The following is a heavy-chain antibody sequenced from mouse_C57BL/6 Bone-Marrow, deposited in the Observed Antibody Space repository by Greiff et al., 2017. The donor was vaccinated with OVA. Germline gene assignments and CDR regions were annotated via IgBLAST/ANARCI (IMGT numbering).Heavy chain of an antibody. V-gene: IGHV7-1*01. D-gene: IGHD1-2*01. J-gene: IGHJ1*03. CDR1: GFTFSDFY. CDR3: ARDVAKGYWYLDV. CDR2: SRNKANDYTT. Sequence: EVMLVESGRGLVQSGRSLRLSCATSGFTFSDFYMEWVRQAPGKGLEWIAASRNKANDYTTEYSASVKGRFIVSRDTSQSILYLQMNALRAEDTAIYYCARDVAKGYWYLDVWGTGTTVTVSS.